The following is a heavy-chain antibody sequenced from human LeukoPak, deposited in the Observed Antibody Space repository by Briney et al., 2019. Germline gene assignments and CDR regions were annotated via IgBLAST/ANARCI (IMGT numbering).Heavy chain of an antibody. CDR2: ISSRSTYR. Sequence: GGSLRLSCAASGFTFSDYGMNWVRQAPGKGLEWVSSISSRSTYRYYADSVKGRFTISRDNAKNSLCLQMNSLRAEDTAVYYCARDVTTATTCYLQHWGQGTLVTVSS. D-gene: IGHD4-17*01. V-gene: IGHV3-21*06. J-gene: IGHJ1*01. CDR1: GFTFSDYG. CDR3: ARDVTTATTCYLQH.